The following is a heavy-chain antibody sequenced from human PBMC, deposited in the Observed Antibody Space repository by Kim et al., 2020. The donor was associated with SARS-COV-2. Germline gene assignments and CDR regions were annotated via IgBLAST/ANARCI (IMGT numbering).Heavy chain of an antibody. Sequence: GGSLRLSCAASGFTFSSYDMHWVRQATGKGLEWVSAIGTAGDTYYPGSVKGRFTISRENAKNSLYLQMNSLRAGDTAVYYCARGEDLFLGYSRTGAFEIWGQGTMVTVSS. CDR1: GFTFSSYD. D-gene: IGHD2-15*01. CDR3: ARGEDLFLGYSRTGAFEI. V-gene: IGHV3-13*04. J-gene: IGHJ3*02. CDR2: IGTAGDT.